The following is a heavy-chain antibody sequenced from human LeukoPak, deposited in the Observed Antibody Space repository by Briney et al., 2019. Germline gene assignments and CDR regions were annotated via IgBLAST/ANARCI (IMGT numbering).Heavy chain of an antibody. D-gene: IGHD6-13*01. CDR1: GFTFSSYS. CDR2: ISSSSSTI. V-gene: IGHV3-48*01. J-gene: IGHJ4*02. CDR3: ARDFGVIAAAGPCYFDY. Sequence: GGSLRLSCAASGFTFSSYSMNWVRQAPGKGLEWVSYISSSSSTIYYADSVKGRFTISRDNAKNSLYLQMNSLRAEDTAVYYCARDFGVIAAAGPCYFDYWGQGTLVTVSS.